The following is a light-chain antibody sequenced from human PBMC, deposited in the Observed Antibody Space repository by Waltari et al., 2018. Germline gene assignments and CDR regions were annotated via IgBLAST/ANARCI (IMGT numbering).Light chain of an antibody. V-gene: IGKV1-5*03. Sequence: EIQMTQSPSTLSASVGDRVNITCRASQSINNRLAWYQQKPGKAPNLLIYDASTLEVGVPSRFSGSGSGTEFTLTISSLQPDDFATYYCQQYNSNSLLTFGGGTKVEIK. CDR3: QQYNSNSLLT. J-gene: IGKJ4*01. CDR2: DAS. CDR1: QSINNR.